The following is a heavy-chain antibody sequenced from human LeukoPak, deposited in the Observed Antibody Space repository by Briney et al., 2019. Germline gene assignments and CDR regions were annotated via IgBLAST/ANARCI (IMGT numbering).Heavy chain of an antibody. Sequence: ASVKVSCKASGYTFTTYGISWVRQAPGQGLEWLGWISAYNGNTNYAQKLQGRVTMTTDTSTSTAYMELRSLRSDDTAVYYCARAGLKQWLARADYWGQGTLVTVSS. J-gene: IGHJ4*02. CDR2: ISAYNGNT. V-gene: IGHV1-18*01. CDR3: ARAGLKQWLARADY. D-gene: IGHD6-19*01. CDR1: GYTFTTYG.